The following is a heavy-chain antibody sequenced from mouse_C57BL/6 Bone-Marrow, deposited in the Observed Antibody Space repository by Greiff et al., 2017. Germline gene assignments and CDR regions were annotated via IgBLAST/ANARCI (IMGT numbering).Heavy chain of an antibody. D-gene: IGHD1-1*01. J-gene: IGHJ2*01. CDR1: GYTFTSYW. CDR2: IHPNSGST. Sequence: VQLQQPGAELVKPGASVKLSCKASGYTFTSYWMHWVKQRPGQGLEWIGMIHPNSGSTNYNEKFKSKATLTVDKSSSTAYMQLSSLTSEDSAVDYCSRETTVVVDYWGQGTTLTVSS. CDR3: SRETTVVVDY. V-gene: IGHV1-64*01.